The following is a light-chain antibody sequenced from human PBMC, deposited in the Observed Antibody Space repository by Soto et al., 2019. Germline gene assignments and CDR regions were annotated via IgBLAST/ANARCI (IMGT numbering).Light chain of an antibody. V-gene: IGLV2-8*01. CDR3: SSYAGNSNFV. CDR1: SXDIGDYNF. Sequence: QSVLTQPPSASGSPGQSVTVCCTGSSXDIGDYNFVSWYQQHPGKAPKLIIYEVKKRPSGVPDRFSASKSGNTASLTVSGLQAEDEADYYCSSYAGNSNFVFGSGTKVTVL. J-gene: IGLJ1*01. CDR2: EVK.